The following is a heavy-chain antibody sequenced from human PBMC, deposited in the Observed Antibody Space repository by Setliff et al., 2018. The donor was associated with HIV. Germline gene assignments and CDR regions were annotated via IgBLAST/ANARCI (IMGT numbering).Heavy chain of an antibody. J-gene: IGHJ3*02. CDR1: GGSNSSASYY. CDR3: ARGRMHYYDTSVYLDAFDI. D-gene: IGHD3-22*01. V-gene: IGHV4-31*03. CDR2: IYYSVST. Sequence: SETLSLTCTVSGGSNSSASYYWSWIRQHPGKGLEWIGYIYYSVSTYYNPSLKSRVTISVDTSKKQFSLNLSSVTAADTAVYYCARGRMHYYDTSVYLDAFDIWGQGTMVTVSS.